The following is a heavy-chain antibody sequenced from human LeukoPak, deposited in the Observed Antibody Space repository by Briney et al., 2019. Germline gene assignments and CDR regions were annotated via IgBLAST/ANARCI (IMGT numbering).Heavy chain of an antibody. Sequence: GASVKVSCKASGGTFSSYAISWVRQAPGQGLEWMGGIIPIFGTANYAQKFQGRVTITADESTSTAYMELSSLRSEDTAVYYCATRISGWPPEVDYWGQGTLVTVSS. CDR2: IIPIFGTA. J-gene: IGHJ4*02. V-gene: IGHV1-69*13. CDR1: GGTFSSYA. D-gene: IGHD6-19*01. CDR3: ATRISGWPPEVDY.